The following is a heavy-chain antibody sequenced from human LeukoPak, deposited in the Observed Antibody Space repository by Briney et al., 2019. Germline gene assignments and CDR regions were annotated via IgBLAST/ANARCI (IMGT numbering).Heavy chain of an antibody. Sequence: SVKISCKASGGTFISYAISWVRQAPGQGLEWMGGIIPIFGTANYAQKFQGRVTITADESTSTAYMELSSLRSEDTAVYYCARGRKNYDFPNWGQGTLVTVSS. CDR2: IIPIFGTA. CDR3: ARGRKNYDFPN. J-gene: IGHJ4*02. D-gene: IGHD3-3*01. CDR1: GGTFISYA. V-gene: IGHV1-69*13.